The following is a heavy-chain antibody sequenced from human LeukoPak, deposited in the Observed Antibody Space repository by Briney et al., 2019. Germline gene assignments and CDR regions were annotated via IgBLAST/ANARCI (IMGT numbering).Heavy chain of an antibody. CDR2: INPQNGIS. Sequence: GASVKVSCKASGFTFTSYYMHWARQAPGQGLEWMGRINPQNGISHYAQNFQGRVTMTRDTSITTAYMELNRLRSDDTAVYYCARGQLQWVREDWGQGTLVTVSS. V-gene: IGHV1-2*06. CDR1: GFTFTSYY. J-gene: IGHJ4*02. D-gene: IGHD4-11*01. CDR3: ARGQLQWVRED.